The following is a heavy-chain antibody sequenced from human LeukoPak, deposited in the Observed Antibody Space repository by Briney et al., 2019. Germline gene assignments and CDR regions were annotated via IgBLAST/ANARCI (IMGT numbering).Heavy chain of an antibody. Sequence: GASVKVSCKVSGYTLTELSMHWVRQAPGKGLEWMGGFDPEDGETIYAQKFQGRVTMTEDTSTDTAYMELSSLRSEDTAVYYCATGARSGYLPDRDYWGQGTLVTVSS. CDR2: FDPEDGET. J-gene: IGHJ4*02. CDR1: GYTLTELS. D-gene: IGHD5-12*01. V-gene: IGHV1-24*01. CDR3: ATGARSGYLPDRDY.